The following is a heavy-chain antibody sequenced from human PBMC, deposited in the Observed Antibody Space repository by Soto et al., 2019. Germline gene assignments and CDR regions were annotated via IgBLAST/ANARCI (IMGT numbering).Heavy chain of an antibody. CDR3: ARVIYCSGGSCRGPAWFDP. CDR1: GGTFSSYA. CDR2: IVPLFRTT. Sequence: SVKVSCKTSGGTFSSYAISWVRQAPGQGLEWMGGIVPLFRTTNYAQKFQGRVTITADTSTYTVYMELSGLRSGDTAVYYCARVIYCSGGSCRGPAWFDPWGQGTLVTVSS. D-gene: IGHD2-15*01. V-gene: IGHV1-69*06. J-gene: IGHJ5*02.